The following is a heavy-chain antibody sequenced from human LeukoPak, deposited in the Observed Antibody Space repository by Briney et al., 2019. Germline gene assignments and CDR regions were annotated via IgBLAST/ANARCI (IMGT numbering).Heavy chain of an antibody. V-gene: IGHV3-48*04. CDR1: GFTFSGHN. CDR2: VSISSGTI. J-gene: IGHJ4*02. D-gene: IGHD3-16*01. CDR3: ARAMSTFGGVRNYFDS. Sequence: GGSLRLSCAASGFTFSGHNMNWVRQAPGKGLEWLSFVSISSGTIYYADSVNGRFRISRDNAKSSLDLEMNSLRAEDTAVYYCARAMSTFGGVRNYFDSWGQGTLVTVSS.